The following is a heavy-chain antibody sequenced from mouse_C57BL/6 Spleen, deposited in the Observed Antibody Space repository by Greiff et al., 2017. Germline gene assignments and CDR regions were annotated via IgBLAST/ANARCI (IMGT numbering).Heavy chain of an antibody. CDR3: ARHSSNYGAY. V-gene: IGHV5-6*02. D-gene: IGHD2-5*01. J-gene: IGHJ3*01. CDR2: ISSGGSYT. Sequence: EVKLVESGGDLVKPGGSLKLSCAASGFTFSSYGMSWVRQTPDKRLEWVATISSGGSYTYYPDSVKGRFTISRDNAKNTLYLQMSSLKSEDTAMYYCARHSSNYGAYWGQGTLVTVSA. CDR1: GFTFSSYG.